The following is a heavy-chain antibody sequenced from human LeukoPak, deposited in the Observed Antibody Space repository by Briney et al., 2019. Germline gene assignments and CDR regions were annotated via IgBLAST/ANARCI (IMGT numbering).Heavy chain of an antibody. J-gene: IGHJ5*02. CDR2: IIPIFGTA. V-gene: IGHV1-69*01. CDR3: ARDPHCSGGSCRHYNWFDP. CDR1: GGTFSSYA. Sequence: ASVKVSCKASGGTFSSYAISWVRQAPGQGLEWMGGIIPIFGTANYAQKFQGRVTITADESTSTAYMELSSLRSEDTAVYYCARDPHCSGGSCRHYNWFDPWGQGTLVTVSS. D-gene: IGHD2-15*01.